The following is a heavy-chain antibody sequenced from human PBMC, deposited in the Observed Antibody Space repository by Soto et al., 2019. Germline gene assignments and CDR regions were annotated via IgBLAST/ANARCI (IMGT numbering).Heavy chain of an antibody. Sequence: SETLSLTCAVSGGSITAYYWNWIRQPPGKGLEWIAYIHSSGTTNFNPSLKSRVTMSVDTSKNQFSLNLTSVTAADTALYYCARWSSAIAHQGFDYWGPGTLVTVSS. V-gene: IGHV4-59*01. CDR2: IHSSGTT. J-gene: IGHJ4*02. CDR3: ARWSSAIAHQGFDY. CDR1: GGSITAYY. D-gene: IGHD2-21*01.